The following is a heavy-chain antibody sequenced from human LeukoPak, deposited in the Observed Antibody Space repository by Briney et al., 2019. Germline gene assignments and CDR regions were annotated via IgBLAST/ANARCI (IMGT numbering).Heavy chain of an antibody. CDR3: VRDSHNAYHPD. Sequence: GGSLRLSCAASGLTLRNYCMNWGRQAPGKGLEWVANIKNDGGEIFYVDSLKGRFTISRDNAENSLYLQMNSLRVDDTAVYYCVRDSHNAYHPDWGQGTLVTVSS. D-gene: IGHD3-16*01. CDR2: IKNDGGEI. V-gene: IGHV3-7*04. J-gene: IGHJ4*02. CDR1: GLTLRNYC.